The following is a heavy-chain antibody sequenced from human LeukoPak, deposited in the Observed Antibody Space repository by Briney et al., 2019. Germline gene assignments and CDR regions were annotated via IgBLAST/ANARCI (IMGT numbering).Heavy chain of an antibody. CDR1: GFTFGSNY. CDR2: IYSGGST. CDR3: ARETAIAARPYYYMDG. V-gene: IGHV3-53*01. J-gene: IGHJ6*03. D-gene: IGHD6-6*01. Sequence: GGSLRLSCAASGFTFGSNYMSWVRQAPGKGLEWVSVIYSGGSTYYADSVKGRFTISGDNTKNTLYLQMNSLRAEDTAVYYCARETAIAARPYYYMDGWGKGTTVTVSS.